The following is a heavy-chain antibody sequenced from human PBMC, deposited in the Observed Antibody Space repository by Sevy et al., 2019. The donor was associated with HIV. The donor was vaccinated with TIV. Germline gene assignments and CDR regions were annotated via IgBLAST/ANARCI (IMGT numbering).Heavy chain of an antibody. J-gene: IGHJ1*01. Sequence: GGSLRLSCAASGFTFTSYPMHWVRQAPGKGLEWVATISYDATNKHYADSVKGRFTISRDNSRNSLFLQMNSLRSEDTAVYYCALERLSSNVAEYFQNWGQGTLVTVSS. CDR1: GFTFTSYP. CDR2: ISYDATNK. CDR3: ALERLSSNVAEYFQN. D-gene: IGHD1-1*01. V-gene: IGHV3-30-3*01.